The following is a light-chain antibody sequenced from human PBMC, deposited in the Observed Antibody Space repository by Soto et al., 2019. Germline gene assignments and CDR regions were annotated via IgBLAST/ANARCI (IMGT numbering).Light chain of an antibody. J-gene: IGKJ4*01. CDR2: DAS. CDR1: QDISNY. V-gene: IGKV1-33*01. Sequence: DIQMTQSPSSLSASVGDRVTITCQASQDISNYLNWYQQKPGKAPKLLIYDASNLETGVPSRFSGSGSGTDFTFTISSLQPEDIATYYCQQYDNLPFALPFGGGTKVEIK. CDR3: QQYDNLPFALP.